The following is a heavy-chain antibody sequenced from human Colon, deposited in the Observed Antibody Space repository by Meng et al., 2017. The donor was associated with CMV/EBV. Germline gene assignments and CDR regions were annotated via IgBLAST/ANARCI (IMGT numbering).Heavy chain of an antibody. V-gene: IGHV3-21*01. CDR3: AGRAIVVVPGYYYYYGMDV. CDR1: GFTFSSYS. D-gene: IGHD2-2*01. J-gene: IGHJ6*02. CDR2: ISSSSYI. Sequence: GGSLRLSCAASGFTFSSYSMNWVRQAPGKGLEWVSSISSSSYIYYADSVKGRFTISRDNAKNSLYLQMNSLRAEDTAVYYCAGRAIVVVPGYYYYYGMDVWGQGTTVTVSS.